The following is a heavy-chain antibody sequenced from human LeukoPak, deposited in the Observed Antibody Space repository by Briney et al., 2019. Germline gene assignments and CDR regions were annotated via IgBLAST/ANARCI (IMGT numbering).Heavy chain of an antibody. V-gene: IGHV3-23*01. J-gene: IGHJ4*02. CDR1: GFTFSSYW. Sequence: GGSLRLSCAASGFTFSSYWMHWVRQAPGKGLEGVSGISGSGDTTYYADSVKGRYTISRDNSKNTLYLQMNSLRVEDTAVYYCAKGHSAHGTGFDCWGQGTLVAVSS. D-gene: IGHD1-14*01. CDR3: AKGHSAHGTGFDC. CDR2: ISGSGDTT.